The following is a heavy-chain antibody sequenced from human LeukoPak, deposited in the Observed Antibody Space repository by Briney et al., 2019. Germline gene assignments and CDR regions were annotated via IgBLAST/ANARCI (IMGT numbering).Heavy chain of an antibody. Sequence: GGSLRLSCAASGFTFSSYWMSWVRQAPGKGLEWVANIKQDGSEKYYVDSVKGRFTISRDNAKNSLYLQMNSLRAEDTAVYYCAKCSSSWYKGAFDIWGQGTMVTVSS. D-gene: IGHD6-13*01. J-gene: IGHJ3*02. CDR1: GFTFSSYW. V-gene: IGHV3-7*01. CDR2: IKQDGSEK. CDR3: AKCSSSWYKGAFDI.